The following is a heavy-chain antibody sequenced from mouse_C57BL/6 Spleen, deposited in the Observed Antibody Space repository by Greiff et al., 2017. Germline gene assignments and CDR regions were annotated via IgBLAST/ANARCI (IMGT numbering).Heavy chain of an antibody. J-gene: IGHJ3*01. Sequence: QVQLQQPGAELVRPGSSVKLSCKASGYTFTSYWMHWVKQRPIQGLEWIGNIDPSDSETHYNQKFKDKATLTVDKSSSTAYMQLSSLTSEDSAVESGARVDGRRGFAYWGQGTLVTVSA. V-gene: IGHV1-52*01. D-gene: IGHD1-1*01. CDR2: IDPSDSET. CDR3: ARVDGRRGFAY. CDR1: GYTFTSYW.